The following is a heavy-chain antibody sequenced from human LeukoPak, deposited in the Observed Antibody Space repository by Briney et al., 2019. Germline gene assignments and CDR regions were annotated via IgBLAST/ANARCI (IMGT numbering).Heavy chain of an antibody. J-gene: IGHJ4*02. CDR2: ISSSGRTK. V-gene: IGHV3-48*03. CDR1: GFTFSSYE. Sequence: GGSLRLSCAASGFTFSSYEMNWVRQAPGKGLEWVSYISSSGRTKYYADSVNGRFTISRDNAKNSLYLQMNSLRAEDTAVYYCGRTAGDYWGQGTLVTVSS. CDR3: GRTAGDY.